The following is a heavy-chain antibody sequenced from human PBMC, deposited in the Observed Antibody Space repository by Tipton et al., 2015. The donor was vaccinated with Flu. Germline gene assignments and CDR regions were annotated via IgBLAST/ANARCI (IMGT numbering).Heavy chain of an antibody. CDR2: ISGNGVTS. J-gene: IGHJ4*02. Sequence: SLRLSCAASGFTFSFSGMAWVRQAPGKGLEWVSIISGNGVTSYYADSVKGRFTISRDNSKNTLFLQLNSLRAEDTAKYYCTKDRYVAYGWVFESLGQGSLVTVSS. D-gene: IGHD3-16*02. CDR3: TKDRYVAYGWVFES. V-gene: IGHV3-23*01. CDR1: GFTFSFSG.